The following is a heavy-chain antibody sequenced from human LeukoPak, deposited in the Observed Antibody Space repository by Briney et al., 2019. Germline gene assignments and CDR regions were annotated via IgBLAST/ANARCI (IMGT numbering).Heavy chain of an antibody. Sequence: SVKVSCKASGGTFSSYAISWVRQAPGQGLEWMGGIIPIFGTANYAQKFQGRVTITADESTSTAYMELSSLRSEDTAVYYCARDLGFGEPSPFDYWGQGTLVTVSS. CDR2: IIPIFGTA. J-gene: IGHJ4*02. CDR3: ARDLGFGEPSPFDY. V-gene: IGHV1-69*13. D-gene: IGHD3-10*01. CDR1: GGTFSSYA.